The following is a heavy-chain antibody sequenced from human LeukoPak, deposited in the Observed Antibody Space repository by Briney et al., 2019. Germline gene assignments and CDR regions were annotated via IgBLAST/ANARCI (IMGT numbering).Heavy chain of an antibody. CDR2: ISSSSSLI. CDR3: ARDGDRDGDMDV. J-gene: IGHJ6*03. D-gene: IGHD3-10*01. V-gene: IGHV3-48*01. CDR1: GFTFVSYN. Sequence: GGSLRLSCAASGFTFVSYNMNWVRQAPGKGLEWVAYISSSSSLIYYAGSVKGRFTVSRDSVKRSLYLQMNSLRAEDTAVYYCARDGDRDGDMDVWGKGTTVTVSS.